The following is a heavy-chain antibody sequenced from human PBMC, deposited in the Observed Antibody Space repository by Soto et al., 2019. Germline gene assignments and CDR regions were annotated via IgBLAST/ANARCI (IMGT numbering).Heavy chain of an antibody. CDR3: ASSYYGSGNPKDYYYGMDV. D-gene: IGHD3-10*01. J-gene: IGHJ6*02. V-gene: IGHV1-3*01. CDR1: GYTFTNYA. CDR2: INAGNGNT. Sequence: QVQLVQSGAEVKKPGASVKVSCKASGYTFTNYAMHWVRQAPGQRLEWMGWINAGNGNTKYSQKFQGRVTITRVTSASTAYMELSSLRSEDTAVYYCASSYYGSGNPKDYYYGMDVWGQGTTVTVSS.